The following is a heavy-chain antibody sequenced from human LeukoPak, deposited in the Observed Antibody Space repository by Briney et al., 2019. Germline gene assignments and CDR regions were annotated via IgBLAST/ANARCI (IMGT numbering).Heavy chain of an antibody. V-gene: IGHV3-30*04. CDR1: GFTFSSYA. CDR2: ISYDGSNK. CDR3: AREGAHIVVVPAAMRSGFDY. Sequence: QPGRSLRLSCAASGFTFSSYAMHWVRQAPGKGLEWVAVISYDGSNKYYADSVKGRFTISRDNSKNTLYLQMNSLRAEDTAVYYCAREGAHIVVVPAAMRSGFDYWGQGTLVTVSS. D-gene: IGHD2-2*01. J-gene: IGHJ4*02.